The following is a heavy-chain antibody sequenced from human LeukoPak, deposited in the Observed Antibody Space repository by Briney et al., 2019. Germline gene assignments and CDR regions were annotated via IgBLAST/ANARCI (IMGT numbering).Heavy chain of an antibody. J-gene: IGHJ3*02. Sequence: KPSETLSLTCAVYGGSFSGYYWSWIRQPPGKGLEWIGEINHSGSTNYDPSLKSRVTISVDTSKNQFSLKLSSVTAADTAVYYCARVPLSSGYYVGDGFSGDAFDIWGQGTMVTVSS. CDR3: ARVPLSSGYYVGDGFSGDAFDI. CDR1: GGSFSGYY. D-gene: IGHD3-22*01. CDR2: INHSGST. V-gene: IGHV4-34*01.